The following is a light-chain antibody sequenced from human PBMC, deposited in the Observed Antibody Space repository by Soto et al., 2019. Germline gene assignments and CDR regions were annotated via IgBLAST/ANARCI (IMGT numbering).Light chain of an antibody. J-gene: IGLJ1*01. CDR1: SSDVGGYTY. CDR3: TSYTSSSTPYV. Sequence: QSALTQPASVSGSPGQSITISCAGTSSDVGGYTYVSWYQQHPGKAPKLMIYDVSNRPSGVSNRSSGSKSGNTASLTISGLQAEDEANYYGTSYTSSSTPYVPGGGTKVTVL. CDR2: DVS. V-gene: IGLV2-14*01.